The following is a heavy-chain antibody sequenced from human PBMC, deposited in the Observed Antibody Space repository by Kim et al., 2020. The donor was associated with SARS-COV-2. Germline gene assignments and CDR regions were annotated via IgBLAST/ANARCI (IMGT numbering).Heavy chain of an antibody. J-gene: IGHJ4*02. Sequence: YYNPSLKSRLTVSVDTSENQFSLKLTSVTAADTAVYYCARMTTGDGFHFWGQGTLVTVSS. CDR3: ARMTTGDGFHF. V-gene: IGHV4-39*01. D-gene: IGHD4-17*01.